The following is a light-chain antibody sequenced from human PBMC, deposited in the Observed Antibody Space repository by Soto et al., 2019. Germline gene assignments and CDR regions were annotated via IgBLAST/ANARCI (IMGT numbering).Light chain of an antibody. CDR1: QSISNW. J-gene: IGKJ1*01. V-gene: IGKV1-5*03. Sequence: DIQMTQSLSTLSASVGDRVTITCRASQSISNWLAWYQQKPGKAPKLLIYKASSSESGAPSRFSGSGSGTEFTLTISSLQPDDFATYYCQQYNSYSTFGQGTKVEIK. CDR2: KAS. CDR3: QQYNSYST.